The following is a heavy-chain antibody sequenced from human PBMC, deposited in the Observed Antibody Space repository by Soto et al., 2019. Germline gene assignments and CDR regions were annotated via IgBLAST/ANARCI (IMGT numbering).Heavy chain of an antibody. CDR2: IYPGDSDT. CDR1: GYSFTSYW. D-gene: IGHD3-22*01. CDR3: ARILDYYDSSGYYIDY. Sequence: PGESLKISCKGSGYSFTSYWIGWVRQMPGKGLEWMGIIYPGDSDTRYSPSFQGQVTISADKSISTAYLQWSSLKASDTAMYYCARILDYYDSSGYYIDYWGQGTLATVSS. J-gene: IGHJ4*02. V-gene: IGHV5-51*01.